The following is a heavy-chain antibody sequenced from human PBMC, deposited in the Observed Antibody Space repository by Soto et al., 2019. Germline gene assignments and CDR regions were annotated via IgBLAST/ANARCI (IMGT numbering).Heavy chain of an antibody. CDR2: ISYEGSNK. D-gene: IGHD6-6*01. CDR3: AKDTDSSFSS. Sequence: GGSLRLSCAASGFTFSSYGMHWVRQAPGKGLEWVAVISYEGSNKYYADSVKGRLTISRDNSKNTLYLQMNSLRPEDTAVYYCAKDTDSSFSSWGQGTLVTVSS. J-gene: IGHJ5*02. CDR1: GFTFSSYG. V-gene: IGHV3-30*18.